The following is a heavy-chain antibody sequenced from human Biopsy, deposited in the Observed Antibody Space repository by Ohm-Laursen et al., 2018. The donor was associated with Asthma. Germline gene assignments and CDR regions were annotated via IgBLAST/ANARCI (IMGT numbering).Heavy chain of an antibody. CDR3: ARCQVGYSSGWSLLLKKIYYSGMDV. CDR1: GGTFSNFA. CDR2: IMTVFGKT. J-gene: IGHJ6*02. D-gene: IGHD6-19*01. V-gene: IGHV1-69*01. Sequence: SVKVSCKAPGGTFSNFAISWVRQAPGQGLEWLGGIMTVFGKTKYAQKFQGRVTITADESTSTAYMEVTSLRSEDTDIYYCARCQVGYSSGWSLLLKKIYYSGMDVWGQGTAVTVSS.